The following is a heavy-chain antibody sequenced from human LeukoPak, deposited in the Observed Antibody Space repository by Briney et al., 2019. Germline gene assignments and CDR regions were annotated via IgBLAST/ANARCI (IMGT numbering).Heavy chain of an antibody. CDR1: GGSFSGYY. D-gene: IGHD3-3*01. CDR3: ARGKSPYITIFGVVQGAQFFDY. V-gene: IGHV4-34*01. J-gene: IGHJ4*02. CDR2: INHGGST. Sequence: SETLSLTCAVYGGSFSGYYWSWIRQPPGKGLEWIGEINHGGSTNYNPSLKSRVTISVDTSKNQFSLKLSSVTAADTAVYYCARGKSPYITIFGVVQGAQFFDYWGQGTLVTVSS.